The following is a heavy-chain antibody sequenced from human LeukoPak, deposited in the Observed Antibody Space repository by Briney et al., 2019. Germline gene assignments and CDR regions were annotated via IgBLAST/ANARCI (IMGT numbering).Heavy chain of an antibody. CDR1: GGSISSGGDY. CDR2: IYYSGAT. Sequence: SETLSLTCTVSGGSISSGGDYWSWTRQHPGKGLEWIGYIYYSGATYYNPSLKSRVTISIDTFKNQFSLKLTSVTAAGTAVYYCARGGGYDFDYWGQGTLVTVSS. D-gene: IGHD5-12*01. CDR3: ARGGGYDFDY. V-gene: IGHV4-31*03. J-gene: IGHJ4*02.